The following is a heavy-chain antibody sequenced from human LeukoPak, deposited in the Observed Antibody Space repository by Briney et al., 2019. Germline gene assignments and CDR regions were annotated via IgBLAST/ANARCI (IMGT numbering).Heavy chain of an antibody. Sequence: PSETLSLTCNVSGGSISSYYWSWIRQSPGKGLEWIGYIHYTGSTIYNPSLKSRVTISLHTSKKQFSLKLTSVTTADTAVYYCATEAFYCSGTNWFDPWGQGTLVTVSS. CDR2: IHYTGST. CDR3: ATEAFYCSGTNWFDP. CDR1: GGSISSYY. D-gene: IGHD3-10*01. V-gene: IGHV4-59*01. J-gene: IGHJ5*02.